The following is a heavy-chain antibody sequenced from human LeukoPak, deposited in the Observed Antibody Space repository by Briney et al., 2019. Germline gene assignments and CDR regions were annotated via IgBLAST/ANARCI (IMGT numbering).Heavy chain of an antibody. CDR3: AKVGGYSDLDY. Sequence: PGGSLRLSCAASGFTFSSYSMNWVRQAPGKGLEWVSYISSSSSTIYYADSVKGRFTISRDNAKNSLYLQMNSLRAEDTAVYYCAKVGGYSDLDYWGQGTLVTVSS. J-gene: IGHJ4*02. CDR2: ISSSSSTI. V-gene: IGHV3-48*01. D-gene: IGHD3-22*01. CDR1: GFTFSSYS.